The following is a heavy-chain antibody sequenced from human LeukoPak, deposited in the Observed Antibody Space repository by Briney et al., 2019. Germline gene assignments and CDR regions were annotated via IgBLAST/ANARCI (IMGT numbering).Heavy chain of an antibody. CDR3: ARGRFLEWLLYHPTFDY. Sequence: KVSCKASGGTFSSYTISWVRQAPGQGLEWMGRIIPIFGTANYAQKFQGRVTITADESTSTAYMELSSLRSEDTAVHYCARGRFLEWLLYHPTFDYWGQGTLVTVSS. CDR2: IIPIFGTA. CDR1: GGTFSSYT. J-gene: IGHJ4*02. V-gene: IGHV1-69*15. D-gene: IGHD3-3*01.